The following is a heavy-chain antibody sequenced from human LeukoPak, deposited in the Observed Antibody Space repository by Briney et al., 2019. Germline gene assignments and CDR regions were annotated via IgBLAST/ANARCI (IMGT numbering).Heavy chain of an antibody. CDR2: LYYSGNT. CDR3: ARGRTRYYDSSGYSV. Sequence: PSETLSLTCTVSGGSISSSRYYGGWIRQPPGKGLEWIGSLYYSGNTYYNPSLKSRVTISVDTSKNQFSLKLSSVTAADTAVYYCARGRTRYYDSSGYSVWGQGTLVTVSS. V-gene: IGHV4-39*01. CDR1: GGSISSSRYY. D-gene: IGHD3-22*01. J-gene: IGHJ4*02.